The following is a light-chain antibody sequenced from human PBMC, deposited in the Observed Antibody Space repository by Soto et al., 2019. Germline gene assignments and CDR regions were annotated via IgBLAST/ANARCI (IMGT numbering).Light chain of an antibody. CDR1: QSVSSSY. Sequence: ENVLTQSPGTLSLSPGERATLSCRASQSVSSSYLAWYQHKPGQAPRLLIYGASSRATGIPDRFSGSGSGTDFTLTISRLEPEAFAVYYCQQYGNSRAFGQGTKVEIK. V-gene: IGKV3-20*01. CDR2: GAS. CDR3: QQYGNSRA. J-gene: IGKJ1*01.